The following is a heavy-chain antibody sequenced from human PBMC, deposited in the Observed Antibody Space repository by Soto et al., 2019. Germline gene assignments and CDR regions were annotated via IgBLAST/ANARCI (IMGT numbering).Heavy chain of an antibody. CDR3: ARGWGLVS. CDR2: IIPIHGTT. D-gene: IGHD3-16*01. V-gene: IGHV1-69*01. CDR1: GGSLTSYP. J-gene: IGHJ4*02. Sequence: QMEQSGAEVRKPGSSVKVSCKPSGGSLTSYPMAWVRQAPGQGFEWMGGIIPIHGTTEYAQKFQGRVTITADESTNRATLELTGLTSEDTTVYYCARGWGLVSWGQGTLVTVSS.